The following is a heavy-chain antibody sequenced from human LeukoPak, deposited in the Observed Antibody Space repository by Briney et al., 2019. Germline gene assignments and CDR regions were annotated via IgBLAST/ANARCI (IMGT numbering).Heavy chain of an antibody. V-gene: IGHV4-39*07. CDR1: GGSISSSSYY. Sequence: PSETLSLTCTVSGGSISSSSYYWGWIRQPPGKGLECIGSIYYRGSTYYNPSLKSRVTISVDTSKNQFSLKLRSVTAADTAVYYCARASRNEFDYWGQGTLVTVSS. CDR2: IYYRGST. J-gene: IGHJ4*02. D-gene: IGHD2-8*01. CDR3: ARASRNEFDY.